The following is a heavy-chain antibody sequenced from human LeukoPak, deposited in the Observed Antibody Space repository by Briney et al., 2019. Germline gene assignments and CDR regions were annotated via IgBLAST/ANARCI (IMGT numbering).Heavy chain of an antibody. CDR2: ISWNSGSI. Sequence: GGSLRLSCAASGFTFDDYAMHWVRQAPGKGLEWVSGISWNSGSIGYVDSVKGRFTISRDNAKNSLYLQMNTLRAEDTAVYYCARDHRGIYSPFDYWGQGTLVTVSS. J-gene: IGHJ4*02. CDR1: GFTFDDYA. CDR3: ARDHRGIYSPFDY. D-gene: IGHD2-21*01. V-gene: IGHV3-9*01.